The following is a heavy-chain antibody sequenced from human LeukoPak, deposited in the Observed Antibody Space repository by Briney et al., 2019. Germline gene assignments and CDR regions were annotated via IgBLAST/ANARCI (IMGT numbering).Heavy chain of an antibody. V-gene: IGHV3-23*01. CDR3: AKGGQSTIAARGPFDY. Sequence: GGSLRLSCAASGFTFSSYAMSWVRQAPGKGLEWVSTISGGGGNTAYADSMKGRFTISRDNSKNTLCLQMNSLRAEDTAVYYCAKGGQSTIAARGPFDYWGQGALVTVSS. CDR2: ISGGGGNT. CDR1: GFTFSSYA. J-gene: IGHJ4*02. D-gene: IGHD6-6*01.